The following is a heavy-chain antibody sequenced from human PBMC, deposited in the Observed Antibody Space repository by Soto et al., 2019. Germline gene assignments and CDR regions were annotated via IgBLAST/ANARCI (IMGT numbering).Heavy chain of an antibody. CDR3: ARLAVRGELDGFDI. CDR2: IYHSGGP. Sequence: QVQLQESGPGLVKPSQTLSLTCTVSGGSISSGDYYWSWIRQPPGKGLEWIGYIYHSGGPYYNPSLKSRLTISVDTSKNQFSLKLSSVTAADTAVYYCARLAVRGELDGFDIWGQGTMVTVSS. J-gene: IGHJ3*02. CDR1: GGSISSGDYY. D-gene: IGHD3-10*01. V-gene: IGHV4-30-4*01.